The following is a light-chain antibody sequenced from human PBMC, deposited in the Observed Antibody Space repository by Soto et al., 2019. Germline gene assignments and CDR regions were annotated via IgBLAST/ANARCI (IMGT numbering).Light chain of an antibody. CDR2: DVS. Sequence: QSALTQPRSVSGSPGQSVTISCTGTINDIGGYHYVSWYQLHPCKAPKLMIFDVSKRPSGVPDRFSGSKSGNTASLTISGLQADDEADYYCCSNADSSTYVCGTGTKVTVL. CDR1: INDIGGYHY. J-gene: IGLJ1*01. V-gene: IGLV2-11*01. CDR3: CSNADSSTYV.